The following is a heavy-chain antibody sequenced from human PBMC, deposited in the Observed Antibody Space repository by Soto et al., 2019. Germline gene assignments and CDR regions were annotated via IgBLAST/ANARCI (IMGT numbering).Heavy chain of an antibody. CDR3: AKANFSSSSYYYYGMDV. Sequence: PGGSLSLSCAASGFTFSSYGMHWVRQAPGKGLEWVAVISYDGSNKYYADSVKGRFTISRDNSKNTLYLQMNSLRAEDTAVYYCAKANFSSSSYYYYGMDVWGQGTTVTVPS. CDR2: ISYDGSNK. D-gene: IGHD6-6*01. J-gene: IGHJ6*02. CDR1: GFTFSSYG. V-gene: IGHV3-30*18.